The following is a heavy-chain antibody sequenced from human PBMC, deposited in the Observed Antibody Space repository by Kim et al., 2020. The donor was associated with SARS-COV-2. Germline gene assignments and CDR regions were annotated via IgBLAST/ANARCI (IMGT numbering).Heavy chain of an antibody. CDR3: ARVAIMFGGVIDPPYY. CDR2: ISAYNGNT. J-gene: IGHJ4*02. V-gene: IGHV1-18*01. D-gene: IGHD3-16*02. CDR1: GYTFTSYG. Sequence: ASVKVSCKASGYTFTSYGISWVRQAPGQGLEWMGWISAYNGNTNYAQKLQGRVTMTTDTSTSTAYMELRSLRSDDTAVYYCARVAIMFGGVIDPPYYWGQGTLVTVSS.